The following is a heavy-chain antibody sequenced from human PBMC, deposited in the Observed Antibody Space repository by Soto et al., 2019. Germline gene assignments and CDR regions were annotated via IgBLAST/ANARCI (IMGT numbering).Heavy chain of an antibody. J-gene: IGHJ4*02. CDR1: GGTFSSYT. Sequence: GASVKVSCKASGGTFSSYTISWVRQAPGQGLEWMGRIIPILGIANYAQKFQGRVTITADKSTSTAYMELSSLRSEDTAVYYCARDCHPACSGGSCYSAYWGQGTLVTVSS. D-gene: IGHD2-15*01. V-gene: IGHV1-69*04. CDR2: IIPILGIA. CDR3: ARDCHPACSGGSCYSAY.